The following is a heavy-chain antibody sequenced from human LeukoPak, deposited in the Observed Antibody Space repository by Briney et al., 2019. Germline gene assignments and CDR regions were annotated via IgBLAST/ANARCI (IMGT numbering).Heavy chain of an antibody. V-gene: IGHV1-2*06. CDR2: INPNSGGT. J-gene: IGHJ6*03. CDR1: GYTFTGYY. D-gene: IGHD3-10*01. Sequence: ASVKVSCKASGYTFTGYYMRWVRQAPGQGLEWMGRINPNSGGTNYAQKFQGRVTMTRDTSISTAYMELSRLRSDDTAVYYCAARGGFGELLSTYYYYYYYMDVWGKGTTVTVSS. CDR3: AARGGFGELLSTYYYYYYYMDV.